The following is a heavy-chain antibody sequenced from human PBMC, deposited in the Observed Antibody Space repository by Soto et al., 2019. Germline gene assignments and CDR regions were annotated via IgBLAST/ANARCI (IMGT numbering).Heavy chain of an antibody. D-gene: IGHD2-21*02. CDR1: GFTVSSNY. V-gene: IGHV3-53*01. CDR3: AKDSSYCGGDCYPLYYFDY. CDR2: IYSGGST. Sequence: GGSLRLSCAASGFTVSSNYMSWFRQAPGKWLEWVSVIYSGGSTYYADSVKGRFTISGDNSKNTLYLQMNSLRAEDTAVYYCAKDSSYCGGDCYPLYYFDYWGQGXLVTVYS. J-gene: IGHJ4*02.